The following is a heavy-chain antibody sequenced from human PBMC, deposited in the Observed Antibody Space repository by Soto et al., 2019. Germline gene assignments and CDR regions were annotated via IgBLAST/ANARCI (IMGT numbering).Heavy chain of an antibody. CDR1: GFTFRGSA. D-gene: IGHD3-22*01. J-gene: IGHJ6*02. CDR3: SRHEGQVTTNV. CDR2: IRSKVNNYAT. Sequence: EVQLVESGGGLVQPGGSLILSCAASGFTFRGSAVHWVRQASGEGLEWVGHIRSKVNNYATAYAASVKGRFTISRDDSKNTAYLQMNSLKTEDTAVYYCSRHEGQVTTNVWGQGTTVTVSS. V-gene: IGHV3-73*02.